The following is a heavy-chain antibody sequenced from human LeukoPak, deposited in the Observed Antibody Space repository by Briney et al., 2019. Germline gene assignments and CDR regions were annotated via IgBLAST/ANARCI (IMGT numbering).Heavy chain of an antibody. V-gene: IGHV3-66*01. J-gene: IGHJ4*02. CDR2: IYSGGST. D-gene: IGHD3-16*01. CDR1: GFTVSSNY. Sequence: GGSLRLSCAASGFTVSSNYMSWVRQAPGKGLEWVSVIYSGGSTYYADSVKGRFTISRDNSKNTLYLQMNSLRAEDTAVYYCARDLGEWSEEFRFDYWGQGTLVTVSS. CDR3: ARDLGEWSEEFRFDY.